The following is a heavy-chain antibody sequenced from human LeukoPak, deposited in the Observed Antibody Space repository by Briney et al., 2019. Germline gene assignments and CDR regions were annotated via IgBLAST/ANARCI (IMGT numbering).Heavy chain of an antibody. V-gene: IGHV4-34*01. Sequence: SETLSLTCAVYGGSFSGYYWSWIRQPPGKGLEWIGEINHSGSTNYNPSLKSRVTISVDTSKNQFSLKLSSVTAADTAVYYCARRVEMATITNFDYWGQGTLVTVSS. CDR3: ARRVEMATITNFDY. J-gene: IGHJ4*02. CDR1: GGSFSGYY. CDR2: INHSGST. D-gene: IGHD5-24*01.